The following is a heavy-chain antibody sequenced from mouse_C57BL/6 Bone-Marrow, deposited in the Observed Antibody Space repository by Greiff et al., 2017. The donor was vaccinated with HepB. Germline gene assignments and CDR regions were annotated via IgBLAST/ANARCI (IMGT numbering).Heavy chain of an antibody. CDR2: IDPSDSYT. V-gene: IGHV1-50*01. D-gene: IGHD2-3*01. Sequence: QVQLQQSGAELVKPGASVKLSCKASGYTFTSYWMQWVKQRPGQGLEWIGEIDPSDSYTNYNQKFKGKATLTVDTSSSTAYMQLSSLTSEDSAVYYCARRVYDGYYMDYWGQGTSVTVSS. CDR1: GYTFTSYW. J-gene: IGHJ4*01. CDR3: ARRVYDGYYMDY.